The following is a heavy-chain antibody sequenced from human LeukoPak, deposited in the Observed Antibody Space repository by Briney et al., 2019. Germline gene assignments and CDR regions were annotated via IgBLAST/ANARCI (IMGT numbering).Heavy chain of an antibody. CDR2: MNPNSGNT. V-gene: IGHV1-8*03. Sequence: ASVKVSCKASGYTFTSCDINWVRQATGQGLEWMGWMNPNSGNTGYAQKFQGRVTITRNTSISTAYMELSSLRSEDTAVYYCARAYGSGKLIGNWFDPWGQGTLVTVSS. CDR3: ARAYGSGKLIGNWFDP. D-gene: IGHD3-10*01. J-gene: IGHJ5*02. CDR1: GYTFTSCD.